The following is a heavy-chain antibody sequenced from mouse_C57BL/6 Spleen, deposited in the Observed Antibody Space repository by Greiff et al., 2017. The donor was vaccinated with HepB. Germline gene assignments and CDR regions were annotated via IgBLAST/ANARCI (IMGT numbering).Heavy chain of an antibody. CDR1: GYSFTGYY. Sequence: DVQLQESGPELVKPGASVKISCKASGYSFTGYYMHWVKQSHGNILDWIGYIYPYNGVSSYNQKFKGKATLTVDKSSSTAYMELRSLTSEDSAVYYCARGNYYGSSYHVYFDYWGQGTTLTVSS. CDR3: ARGNYYGSSYHVYFDY. V-gene: IGHV1-31*01. D-gene: IGHD1-1*01. CDR2: IYPYNGVS. J-gene: IGHJ2*01.